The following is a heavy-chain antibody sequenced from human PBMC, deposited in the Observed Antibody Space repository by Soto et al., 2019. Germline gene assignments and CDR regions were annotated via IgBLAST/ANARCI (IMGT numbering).Heavy chain of an antibody. CDR3: AARGGNYYYGMDV. J-gene: IGHJ6*02. CDR2: INHSGST. V-gene: IGHV4-34*01. Sequence: LSLTCAVYGGSFSGYYWSWIRQPPGKGLEWIGEINHSGSTNYNPSLKSRVTISVDTSKNQFSLKLSSVTAADTAVYYCAARGGNYYYGMDVWGQGTTVTVSS. CDR1: GGSFSGYY.